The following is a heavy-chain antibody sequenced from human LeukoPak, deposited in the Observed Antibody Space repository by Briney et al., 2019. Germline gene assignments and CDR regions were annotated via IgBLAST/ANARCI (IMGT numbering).Heavy chain of an antibody. CDR2: VWYDGSNK. J-gene: IGHJ3*02. Sequence: PGGSLRLSCAASGFNFTTYGMHWVRQSPGKGLEWVALVWYDGSNKYYADSVKGRFTISRDNSKNTLYLQMNSLRAEDTAVYYCARDQPYYYDSSGNDAFDIWGQGTMVTVSS. CDR3: ARDQPYYYDSSGNDAFDI. D-gene: IGHD3-22*01. V-gene: IGHV3-33*01. CDR1: GFNFTTYG.